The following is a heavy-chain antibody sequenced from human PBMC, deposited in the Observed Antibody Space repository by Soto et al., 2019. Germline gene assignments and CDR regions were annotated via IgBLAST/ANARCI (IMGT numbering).Heavy chain of an antibody. D-gene: IGHD3-3*01. J-gene: IGHJ6*03. CDR1: GDSISISSHY. V-gene: IGHV4-39*01. CDR3: ARITILGVITYYMDV. CDR2: IYYSGST. Sequence: QLQESGPGLVKPSETLSLTCTVSGDSISISSHYWAWLRQPPGKGLEWIADIYYSGSTYYNPSVKTRLTLALDTSKNQFSLGLSSVTAAATSGYYCARITILGVITYYMDVWGKGTTVTVSS.